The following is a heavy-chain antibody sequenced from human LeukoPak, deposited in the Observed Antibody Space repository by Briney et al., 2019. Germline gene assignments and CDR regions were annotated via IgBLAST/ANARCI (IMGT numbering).Heavy chain of an antibody. CDR2: ISGSGGST. Sequence: GGSLRLSCAASGFTFSSYAMSWVRQAPGKGLEWVSAISGSGGSTYYADSVKGRFTISRDNSKNTLYLQMNSLRAEDTAVYCCAKLKRWLVYYFDYWGQGTLVTVSS. CDR1: GFTFSSYA. V-gene: IGHV3-23*01. J-gene: IGHJ4*02. D-gene: IGHD6-19*01. CDR3: AKLKRWLVYYFDY.